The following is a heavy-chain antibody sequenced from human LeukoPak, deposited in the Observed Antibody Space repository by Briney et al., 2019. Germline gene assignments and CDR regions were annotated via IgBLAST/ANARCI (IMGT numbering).Heavy chain of an antibody. V-gene: IGHV3-21*04. CDR2: ISSSSSYI. D-gene: IGHD1-14*01. CDR3: ANPGAANHGDPLDY. Sequence: PGGSLRLSCAASGFTFSSYSMNWVRQAPGKGLEWVSSISSSSSYIYYADSVKGRFTISRDNAKNSLYLQMNSLRAEDTAVYYCANPGAANHGDPLDYWGQGTLVTVSS. J-gene: IGHJ4*02. CDR1: GFTFSSYS.